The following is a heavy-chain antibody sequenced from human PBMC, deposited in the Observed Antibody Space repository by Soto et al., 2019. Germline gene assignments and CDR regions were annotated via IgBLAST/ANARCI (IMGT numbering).Heavy chain of an antibody. CDR2: INPNSGVT. CDR1: GYTFTGDD. V-gene: IGHV1-2*02. Sequence: ASVKVSCKASGYTFTGDDMHWVLQAPGQGLEWLGRINPNSGVTNYAQNFEGRVTMTRDTSTSTAYMEMSRLRFDDTAVYYCARDFNYYTMGVWGQGTTVTVSS. J-gene: IGHJ6*02. CDR3: ARDFNYYTMGV.